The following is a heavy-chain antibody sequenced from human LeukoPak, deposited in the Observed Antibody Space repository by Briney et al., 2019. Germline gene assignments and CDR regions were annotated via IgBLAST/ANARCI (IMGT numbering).Heavy chain of an antibody. V-gene: IGHV1-69*13. CDR1: GGTFSSYA. D-gene: IGHD6-19*01. CDR2: IIPIFGTA. Sequence: SVKVSCKASGGTFSSYAISWVRQAPGQGLEWMGGIIPIFGTANYAQKFQGRVTITADESTSTAYMELSSLRSEDTAVYYCARGTWLVYESCYYYGMDVWGQGTTVTVSS. J-gene: IGHJ6*02. CDR3: ARGTWLVYESCYYYGMDV.